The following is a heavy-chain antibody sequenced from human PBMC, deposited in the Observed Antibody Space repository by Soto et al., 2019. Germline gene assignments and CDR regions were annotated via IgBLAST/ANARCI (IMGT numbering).Heavy chain of an antibody. CDR3: ASTGVGATGGGGWFDP. CDR1: GYTFTSYY. J-gene: IGHJ5*02. D-gene: IGHD1-26*01. V-gene: IGHV1-46*01. Sequence: QVQLVQSGAEVKKPGASVKVSCKASGYTFTSYYMHWVRQAPGQGLEWMGIINPSGGSTSYAQKFQGRVTMTRDTSTSTVYMELSSLRSEDTAVYYCASTGVGATGGGGWFDPWGQGTLVTVSS. CDR2: INPSGGST.